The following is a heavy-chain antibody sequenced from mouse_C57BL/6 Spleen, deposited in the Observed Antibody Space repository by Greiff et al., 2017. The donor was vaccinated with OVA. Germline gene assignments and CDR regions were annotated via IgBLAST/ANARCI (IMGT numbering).Heavy chain of an antibody. CDR2: IYPGDGDT. Sequence: QVHVKQSGAELVKPGASVKISCKASGYAFSSYWMNWVKQRPGKGLEWIGQIYPGDGDTNYNGKFKGKATLTADKSSSTAYMQLSSLTSEDSAVYFCARGGGYDRDAMDYWGQGTSVTVSS. CDR3: ARGGGYDRDAMDY. CDR1: GYAFSSYW. J-gene: IGHJ4*01. V-gene: IGHV1-80*01. D-gene: IGHD2-2*01.